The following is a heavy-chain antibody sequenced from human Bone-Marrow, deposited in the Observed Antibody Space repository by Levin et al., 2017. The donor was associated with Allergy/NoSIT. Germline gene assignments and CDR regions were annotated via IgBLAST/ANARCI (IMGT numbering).Heavy chain of an antibody. V-gene: IGHV1-18*01. CDR3: ARDRDSGGYCPSRDGCQLWDHLDP. CDR1: GFKFTDYG. Sequence: PAASVKVSCKTSGFKFTDYGISWIRQAPGQGLEWLGWVRPFNGETRYAEKFKGRLTLTRDKSTSTVFLELRSLSVDDTATFYCARDRDSGGYCPSRDGCQLWDHLDPWGQGTVITVSS. CDR2: VRPFNGET. J-gene: IGHJ5*02. D-gene: IGHD6-25*01.